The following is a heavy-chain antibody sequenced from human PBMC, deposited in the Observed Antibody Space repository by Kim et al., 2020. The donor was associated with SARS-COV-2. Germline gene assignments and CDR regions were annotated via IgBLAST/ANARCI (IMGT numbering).Heavy chain of an antibody. CDR3: ARALVVPAAKVDY. D-gene: IGHD2-2*01. J-gene: IGHJ4*02. V-gene: IGHV4-31*02. Sequence: YHPSLKSRVTISVDTSKNQFSLKLSSVTAADTAVYYCARALVVPAAKVDYWGQGTLVTVSS.